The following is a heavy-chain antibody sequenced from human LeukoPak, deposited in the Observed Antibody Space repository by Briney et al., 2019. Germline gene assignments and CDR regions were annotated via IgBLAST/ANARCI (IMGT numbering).Heavy chain of an antibody. Sequence: PGGSLRLSCTASGFIASSNYMSWVRQAPGQGLEWVSLIYSGGSTYYADSVMGRSTISRDKSNNTLYLQMNSLRAEDTAVYYCATGGRSGVAFECWGKGTLVTVSS. D-gene: IGHD2-15*01. CDR1: GFIASSNY. CDR2: IYSGGST. CDR3: ATGGRSGVAFEC. J-gene: IGHJ4*02. V-gene: IGHV3-53*01.